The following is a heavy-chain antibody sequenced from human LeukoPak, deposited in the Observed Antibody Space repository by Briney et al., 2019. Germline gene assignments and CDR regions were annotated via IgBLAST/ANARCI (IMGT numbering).Heavy chain of an antibody. D-gene: IGHD3-3*01. J-gene: IGHJ5*02. CDR1: GYTFTSYD. V-gene: IGHV1-8*01. CDR2: MNPNSGNT. CDR3: ARRFLYDFWSGYPHTENWFDP. Sequence: GASVKVSCKASGYTFTSYDINWVRQATGQGLEWMGWMNPNSGNTGYAQKFQGRVTMTRNTSISTAYMELSSLRSEDTAVYYCARRFLYDFWSGYPHTENWFDPWGQGTLVTVSS.